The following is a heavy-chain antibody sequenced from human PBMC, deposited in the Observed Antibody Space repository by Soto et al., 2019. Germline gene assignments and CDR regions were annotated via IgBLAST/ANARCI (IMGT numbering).Heavy chain of an antibody. CDR3: AKGRRAGGNSAFYFDF. V-gene: IGHV3-23*01. D-gene: IGHD3-16*01. CDR2: ISATGGGT. CDR1: GFTFSNAW. Sequence: GGSLRLSCAASGFTFSNAWMSWVRQAPGKGLEWVSLISATGGGTYYADSVKDRFTISRDNSHNTLYLQVHSMTAEDTAVYYCAKGRRAGGNSAFYFDFWGQGAQVTVSS. J-gene: IGHJ4*02.